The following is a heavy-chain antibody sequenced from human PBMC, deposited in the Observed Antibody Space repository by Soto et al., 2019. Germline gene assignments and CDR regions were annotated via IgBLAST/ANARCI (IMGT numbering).Heavy chain of an antibody. CDR1: GFTFSNAW. J-gene: IGHJ4*02. CDR2: IKSKTDGGTT. V-gene: IGHV3-15*01. D-gene: IGHD6-19*01. CDR3: TTGQVAGTRDY. Sequence: EVQLVESGGGLVKPGGSLRLSCAASGFTFSNAWMSWVRQPPGKGLEWVGRIKSKTDGGTTDYVAPVKGRFIISRDDSKNMVYLQMNSLKTEDTAMYDCTTGQVAGTRDYWVQGTLVTVSA.